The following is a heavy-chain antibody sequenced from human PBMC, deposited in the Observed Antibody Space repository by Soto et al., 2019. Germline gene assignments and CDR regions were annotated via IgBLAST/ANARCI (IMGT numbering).Heavy chain of an antibody. CDR3: SRSLDS. CDR2: IGTIVDSYAT. V-gene: IGHV3-73*01. CDR1: GLNFRGST. J-gene: IGHJ4*02. Sequence: TGGSLRLSCAASGLNFRGSTIHWVRQASGKGLEWVGRIGTIVDSYATSYVDSVKGRFTISRDNAKNSLYLQMSSLTAEDSALYYCSRSLDSWGQGTRVTVSS.